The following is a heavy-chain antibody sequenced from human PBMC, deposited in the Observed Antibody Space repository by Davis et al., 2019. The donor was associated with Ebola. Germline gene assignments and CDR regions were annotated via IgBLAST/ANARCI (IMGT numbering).Heavy chain of an antibody. D-gene: IGHD4-11*01. J-gene: IGHJ4*02. CDR2: ITTNGHTT. CDR3: AKRSDYRSFDY. Sequence: PGGSLRLSCSASGFSFSSYAMYWVRQAPGKGLEYVSHITTNGHTTQYAVSVKGRFTISRDNSKNTLYLEMTTLRLEDTAVYYCAKRSDYRSFDYWGQGTLVTVSS. V-gene: IGHV3-64D*08. CDR1: GFSFSSYA.